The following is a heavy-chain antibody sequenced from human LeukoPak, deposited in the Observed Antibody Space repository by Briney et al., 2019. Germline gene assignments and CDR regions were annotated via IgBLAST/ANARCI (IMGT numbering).Heavy chain of an antibody. CDR2: IFYSGST. CDR1: GGSISSSSYY. V-gene: IGHV4-39*07. D-gene: IGHD6-13*01. Sequence: SETLSLTCTVSGGSISSSSYYWAWIRQPPGKELKWIGSIFYSGSTYYNPSLRGRVTISVDTSKNQFSLKLSSVTAADTAVYYCARTPHRVYYYMDVWGKGTTVTISS. CDR3: ARTPHRVYYYMDV. J-gene: IGHJ6*03.